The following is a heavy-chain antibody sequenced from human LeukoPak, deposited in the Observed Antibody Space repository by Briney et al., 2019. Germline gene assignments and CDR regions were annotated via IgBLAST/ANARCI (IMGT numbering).Heavy chain of an antibody. D-gene: IGHD3-22*01. CDR1: GGSISSSSYY. CDR3: AEQSNSGYFDY. Sequence: SETLSLTCTVSGGSISSSSYYWGWIRQPPGKGLGWIGSIYYSGSTYYNPSLKSRVTISVDTSKNQFSLKLSSVTAADTAVYYCAEQSNSGYFDYWGQGTLVTVSS. V-gene: IGHV4-39*07. J-gene: IGHJ4*02. CDR2: IYYSGST.